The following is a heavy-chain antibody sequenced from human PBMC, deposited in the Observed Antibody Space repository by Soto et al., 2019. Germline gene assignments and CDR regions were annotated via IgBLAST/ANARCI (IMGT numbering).Heavy chain of an antibody. J-gene: IGHJ4*02. CDR1: GFTSHNFA. CDR3: ARDPIQIHVGYFYY. V-gene: IGHV3-30-3*01. CDR2: MSFDGSSK. D-gene: IGHD5-18*01. Sequence: QVQLVESGGGVVQTGRSLRLSCAAAGFTSHNFAIHWVRQAPGKGLQWVAVMSFDGSSKYYADSVKGRFTISRDNSKNMLYLQMNSLRPEDTAVYYCARDPIQIHVGYFYYWGRGTPVTISS.